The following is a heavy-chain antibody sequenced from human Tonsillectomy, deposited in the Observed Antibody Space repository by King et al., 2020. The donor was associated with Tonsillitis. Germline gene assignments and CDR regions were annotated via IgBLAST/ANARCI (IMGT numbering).Heavy chain of an antibody. Sequence: VQLQQWGAGLLKPSETQSLTCAVYGGSFSAYYWSWIRQPPGKRLEWIGEINHSGSTNYNPSLKSRVTISLDTSKNQFSLKLSSVTAADTAVYYCARGEITVTTFVNYYHYMDVWAKGTTVTVSS. CDR1: GGSFSAYY. V-gene: IGHV4-34*01. CDR3: ARGEITVTTFVNYYHYMDV. CDR2: INHSGST. D-gene: IGHD4-17*01. J-gene: IGHJ6*03.